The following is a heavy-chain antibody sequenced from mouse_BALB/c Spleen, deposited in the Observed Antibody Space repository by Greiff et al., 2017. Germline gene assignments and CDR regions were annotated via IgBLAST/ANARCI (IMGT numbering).Heavy chain of an antibody. CDR2: INPSTGYT. CDR1: GYTFTSYW. Sequence: QVQLQQSGAELAKPGASVKMSCKASGYTFTSYWMHWVKQRPGQGLEWIGYINPSTGYTEYNQKFKDKATLTADKSSSTAYMQLSSLTSEDSAVYYCARGYYYGSSAYAMDYWGQGTSVTVSS. J-gene: IGHJ4*01. CDR3: ARGYYYGSSAYAMDY. V-gene: IGHV1-7*01. D-gene: IGHD1-1*01.